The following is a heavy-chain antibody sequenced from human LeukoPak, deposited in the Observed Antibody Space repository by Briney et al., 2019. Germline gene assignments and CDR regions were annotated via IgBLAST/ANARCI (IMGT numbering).Heavy chain of an antibody. V-gene: IGHV3-20*04. CDR1: GFRFDDFG. CDR2: IHRNGGST. J-gene: IGHJ6*03. D-gene: IGHD2-2*01. Sequence: GGSLRLSCAASGFRFDDFGLSWVRQAPGKGLEWVSGIHRNGGSTGYADSVKGRFTISRDNAKNSLYLQMNSLRAEDTAMYYCAKGSGYCSSTSCRYRYYYYYMDVWGKGTTVTVSS. CDR3: AKGSGYCSSTSCRYRYYYYYMDV.